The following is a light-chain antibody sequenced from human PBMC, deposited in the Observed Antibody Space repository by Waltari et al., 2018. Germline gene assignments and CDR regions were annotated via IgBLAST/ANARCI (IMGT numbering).Light chain of an antibody. CDR3: SSYISSSTLEL. V-gene: IGLV2-14*03. CDR1: SSDVGGSNY. CDR2: DVS. Sequence: QSALTQPASVSGSPGQSITISCTGTSSDVGGSNYVSWSQQHPGKAPKLMIYDVSNRPSGVSNRFSGSKSGNTASLTISGLQAEDEADYYCSSYISSSTLELFGGGTSLTVL. J-gene: IGLJ2*01.